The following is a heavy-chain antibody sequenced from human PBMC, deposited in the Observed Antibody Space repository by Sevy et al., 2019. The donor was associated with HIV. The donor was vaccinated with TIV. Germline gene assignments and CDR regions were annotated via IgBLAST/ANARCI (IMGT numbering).Heavy chain of an antibody. CDR3: ATLVEGIAAALKLRTSAYDAFDI. D-gene: IGHD6-13*01. CDR2: ISGSGGST. Sequence: GGSLRLSCAASGFTFSSYAMSWVRQAPGKGLEWVSAISGSGGSTYYADSVKGRFTIPRDNSKNTLYLQMNSLRAEDTAVYYCATLVEGIAAALKLRTSAYDAFDIWGQGTMVTVSS. V-gene: IGHV3-23*01. CDR1: GFTFSSYA. J-gene: IGHJ3*02.